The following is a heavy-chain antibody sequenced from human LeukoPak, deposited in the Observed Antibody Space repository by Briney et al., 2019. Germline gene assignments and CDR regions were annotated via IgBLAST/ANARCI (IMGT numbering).Heavy chain of an antibody. CDR2: ISSDGTTT. D-gene: IGHD3-16*02. CDR1: GFTFSNYW. J-gene: IGHJ4*02. V-gene: IGHV3-74*01. CDR3: ARDYRQDW. Sequence: SGGSLRLSCTASGFTFSNYWMHWVRQVPGKGLVWVSRISSDGTTTNYADSVKGRFTISRDNARNTLYLQMSSLRDEDTAVYYCARDYRQDWWGQGTQVTVSS.